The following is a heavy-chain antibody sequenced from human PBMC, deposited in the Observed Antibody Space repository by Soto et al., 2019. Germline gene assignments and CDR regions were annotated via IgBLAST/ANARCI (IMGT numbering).Heavy chain of an antibody. J-gene: IGHJ6*02. D-gene: IGHD2-8*01. CDR3: ARGDSTDCSNGVCSFFYNHDMDV. V-gene: IGHV1-2*04. CDR1: GYSFTDYH. Sequence: ASVKVSCKASGYSFTDYHIHWARQAPGQGPEWLGRINPKSGGTSTAQKFQGWVTMTTDTSISTASMELTRLTSDDTAIYYCARGDSTDCSNGVCSFFYNHDMDVWGQGTTVAVSS. CDR2: INPKSGGT.